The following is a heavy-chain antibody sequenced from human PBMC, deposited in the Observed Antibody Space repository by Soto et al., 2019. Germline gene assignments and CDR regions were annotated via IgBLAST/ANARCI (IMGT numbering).Heavy chain of an antibody. CDR1: GGSISSSNW. J-gene: IGHJ6*02. D-gene: IGHD3-10*01. CDR2: IYHSGST. V-gene: IGHV4-4*02. Sequence: PSETLSLNCAVSGGSISSSNWWSWVRQPPGKGLEWIGEIYHSGSTNYNPSLKSRVTISVDKSKNQFSLKLSSVTAADTAVYYCARDLRYYGSGSYYKGDYGMDVWGQGTTVTV. CDR3: ARDLRYYGSGSYYKGDYGMDV.